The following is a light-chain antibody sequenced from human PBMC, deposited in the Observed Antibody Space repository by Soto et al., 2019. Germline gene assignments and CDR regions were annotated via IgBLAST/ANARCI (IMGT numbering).Light chain of an antibody. V-gene: IGKV1-39*01. J-gene: IGKJ1*01. CDR1: QSINTY. CDR3: LESSSPLWGT. CDR2: GAS. Sequence: DCISSSSQKSQSINTYLNWYQQKPGKAPKLLIYGASSLQSGVPLTFSGSGSGTDFTLTISGLETEDFATYYCLESSSPLWGTCGEGTKVDIK.